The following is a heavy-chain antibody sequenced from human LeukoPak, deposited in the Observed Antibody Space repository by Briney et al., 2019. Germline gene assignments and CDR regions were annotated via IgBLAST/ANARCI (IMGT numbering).Heavy chain of an antibody. D-gene: IGHD6-19*01. V-gene: IGHV4-39*01. Sequence: SETLSLTCTVSGGSISSSSYYWGWIRQPPGKGLEWIGSIYYSGSTYYNPSLKSRVTISVDTSKNQFSLKLSSATAADTAVYYCARVIGLIAVAGTSFWFDPWGQGTLVTVSS. CDR1: GGSISSSSYY. CDR3: ARVIGLIAVAGTSFWFDP. J-gene: IGHJ5*02. CDR2: IYYSGST.